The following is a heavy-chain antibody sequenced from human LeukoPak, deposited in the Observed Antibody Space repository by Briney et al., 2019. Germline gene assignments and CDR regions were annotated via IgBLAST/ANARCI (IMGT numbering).Heavy chain of an antibody. J-gene: IGHJ4*02. CDR1: GFTFSDYY. D-gene: IGHD3-9*01. CDR2: ISSSGSAI. V-gene: IGHV3-11*01. Sequence: GGSLRLSCAASGFTFSDYYMSWIRQAPGKGLEWVSYISSSGSAIYYADSVKGRFTISRDNAKNSLYLQMNSLRAEDTAVYYCARASRYLRYFDYWGQGTLVTVSS. CDR3: ARASRYLRYFDY.